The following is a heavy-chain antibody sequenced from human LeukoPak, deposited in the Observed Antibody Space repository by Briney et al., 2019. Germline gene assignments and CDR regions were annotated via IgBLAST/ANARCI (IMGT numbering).Heavy chain of an antibody. D-gene: IGHD1-1*01. J-gene: IGHJ4*02. CDR1: GYSFTYYY. Sequence: ASVKVSCKTSGYSFTYYYVQWVRQAPGQGLEWMGWINPDSGFTNYAQKFQGRVTMTRDTSISTAYMEVRRLRPDDTAVYYCAPTPEAYTSNWNVWGQGTLVTVSS. V-gene: IGHV1-2*02. CDR3: APTPEAYTSNWNV. CDR2: INPDSGFT.